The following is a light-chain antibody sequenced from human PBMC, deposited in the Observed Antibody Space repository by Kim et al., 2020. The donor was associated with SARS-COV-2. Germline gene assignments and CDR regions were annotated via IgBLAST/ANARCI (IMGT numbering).Light chain of an antibody. CDR2: DAS. CDR1: QDISNY. Sequence: IQLTQSPSSLSASVGDRVTITCQASQDISNYLNWYQQKPGKAPKLLIYDASNLETGVPSRFSGSGSGTDFTLTISSLQPEDIGTYYCQQYDNHPPTFGGGTKVDIK. V-gene: IGKV1-33*01. J-gene: IGKJ4*01. CDR3: QQYDNHPPT.